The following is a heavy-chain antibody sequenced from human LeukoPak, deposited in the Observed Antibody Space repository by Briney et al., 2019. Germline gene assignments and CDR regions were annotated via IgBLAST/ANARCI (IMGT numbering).Heavy chain of an antibody. Sequence: GGSLRLSCAASGFSFSDYYMSWIRQAPGKGLEWVSVIYSGGSTYYADSVKGRFTISRDISKNTVFLQMNSLRAEDTAVYYCARNFGTSYNYWGQGILVTVSS. D-gene: IGHD2-2*01. CDR3: ARNFGTSYNY. CDR1: GFSFSDYY. V-gene: IGHV3-53*01. CDR2: IYSGGST. J-gene: IGHJ4*02.